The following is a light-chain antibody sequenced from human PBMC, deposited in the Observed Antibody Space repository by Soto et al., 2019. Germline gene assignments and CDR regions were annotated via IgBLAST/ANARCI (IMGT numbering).Light chain of an antibody. CDR1: QSISIY. J-gene: IGKJ1*01. V-gene: IGKV1-39*01. CDR2: AAS. Sequence: DIQMTQSPSSLSASVGDRVTITCRASQSISIYLNWYQQKPGKAPKFLIYAASSLQSGVPSRFSGSGPGTDFTLTISSLQPEDFATYYCQQSYSTPPTFGQGTKVEIK. CDR3: QQSYSTPPT.